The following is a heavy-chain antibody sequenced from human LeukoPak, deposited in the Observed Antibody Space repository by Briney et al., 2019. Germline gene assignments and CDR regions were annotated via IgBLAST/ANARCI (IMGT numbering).Heavy chain of an antibody. V-gene: IGHV4-59*08. CDR1: GGSFRGYY. CDR2: IYSSGST. Sequence: PSETLSLTCAVYGGSFRGYYWGWIRQPPGKGLEWLGYIYSSGSTTYNPSLESRLTISIDTSKNHFSLKLSSVTAADTAVYYCAKRAVTTAGDLWFDPWGQGTLVTVSS. D-gene: IGHD2-21*01. CDR3: AKRAVTTAGDLWFDP. J-gene: IGHJ5*02.